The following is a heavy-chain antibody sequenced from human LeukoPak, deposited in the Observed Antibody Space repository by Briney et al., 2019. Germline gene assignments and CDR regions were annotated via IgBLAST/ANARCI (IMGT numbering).Heavy chain of an antibody. D-gene: IGHD6-19*01. J-gene: IGHJ6*04. CDR3: ARANYIAVAGIGPYYYYGMDV. Sequence: SETLSLTCTVSGGSISSGDYYWSWIRQPPGKGLEWIGYIYYSGSTYYNPSLKSRVTISVDTSKNQFSLKLSSVTAADTAVYYCARANYIAVAGIGPYYYYGMDVWGKGTTVTVSS. CDR2: IYYSGST. CDR1: GGSISSGDYY. V-gene: IGHV4-30-4*01.